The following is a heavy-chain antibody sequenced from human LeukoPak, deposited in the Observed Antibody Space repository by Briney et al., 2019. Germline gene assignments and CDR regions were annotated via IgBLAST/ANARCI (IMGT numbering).Heavy chain of an antibody. CDR2: ISGSGGST. Sequence: GGSLRLSCAASGFTFSSYGMHWVRQAPGKGLEWVSAISGSGGSTYYADSVKGRFTISRDNSKNTLYLQMNSLRAEDTAVYYCAKEDLYYDFWSGYNYYYGMDVWGQGTTVTVSS. J-gene: IGHJ6*02. V-gene: IGHV3-23*01. CDR3: AKEDLYYDFWSGYNYYYGMDV. D-gene: IGHD3-3*01. CDR1: GFTFSSYG.